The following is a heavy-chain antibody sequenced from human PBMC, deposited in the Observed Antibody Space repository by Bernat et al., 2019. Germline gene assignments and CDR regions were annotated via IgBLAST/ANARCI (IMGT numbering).Heavy chain of an antibody. J-gene: IGHJ2*01. V-gene: IGHV4-59*01. CDR3: ARAVADDVVLGHMEYFDL. CDR2: IFYSGST. Sequence: QVQLQESGPGLVKPSETLSLTCTVSGGSIISYYWIWIRQPPGKGLEWIGYIFYSGSTNYNPSLKSRVTISVDTSKNQFSMNLSSVTATDTAGYDCARAVADDVVLGHMEYFDLWGRGTLVTVSS. CDR1: GGSIISYY. D-gene: IGHD2-15*01.